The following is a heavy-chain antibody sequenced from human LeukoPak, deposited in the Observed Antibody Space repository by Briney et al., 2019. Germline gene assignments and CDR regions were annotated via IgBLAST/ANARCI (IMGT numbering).Heavy chain of an antibody. CDR1: GGSISSSSYY. CDR2: IYYSGST. Sequence: PSETLSLTCTVSGGSISSSSYYWGWIRQPPGKGLEWIGSIYYSGSTYYNPSLKSRVTISVDTSKNQFSLKLSSVTAADTAVYYCARLGYDFWNGYYDYWGQGTLVTVSS. V-gene: IGHV4-39*01. J-gene: IGHJ4*02. CDR3: ARLGYDFWNGYYDY. D-gene: IGHD3-3*01.